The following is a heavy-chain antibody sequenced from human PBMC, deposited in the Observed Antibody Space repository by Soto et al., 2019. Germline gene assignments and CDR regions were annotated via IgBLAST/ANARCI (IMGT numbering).Heavy chain of an antibody. V-gene: IGHV4-4*07. CDR1: GGSISSYS. CDR2: IYTSGSM. CDR3: ASGFDT. Sequence: QVQLQESGPGLVKPSETLSLSCTVSGGSISSYSWTWIRQPVGKGLECIGRIYTSGSMNYNPSLRSRVSMSVDTCKIQFFLNLSSVTAADTAVYYCASGFDTWGQGTLVTVSS. J-gene: IGHJ5*02.